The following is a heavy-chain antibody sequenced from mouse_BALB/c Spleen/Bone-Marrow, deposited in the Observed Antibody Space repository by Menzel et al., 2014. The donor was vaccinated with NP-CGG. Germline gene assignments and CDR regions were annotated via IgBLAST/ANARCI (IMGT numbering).Heavy chain of an antibody. Sequence: EVKLMESGGGLVQPGGSLRLSCAPSGFTFTDYYMNWVRPPPGKALEWLGFIRNKANGYTTEYSASVKGRFTISRDNSQSILYLQMNTLRAEDSATYYCARDIGRLLRDYWGQGTTLTASS. D-gene: IGHD2-3*01. CDR2: IRNKANGYTT. J-gene: IGHJ2*01. V-gene: IGHV7-3*02. CDR3: ARDIGRLLRDY. CDR1: GFTFTDYY.